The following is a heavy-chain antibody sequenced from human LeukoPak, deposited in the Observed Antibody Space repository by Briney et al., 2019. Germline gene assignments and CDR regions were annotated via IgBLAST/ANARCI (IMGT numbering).Heavy chain of an antibody. CDR2: ISGSGGST. CDR3: AKGDSSGYYDAFDI. J-gene: IGHJ3*02. D-gene: IGHD3-22*01. Sequence: GGSLRLSCAASGYTFSSFSINWVRQAPGKGLEWVSGISGSGGSTYYADSVKGRFTISRDNSKNTLYLQMNSLRAEDTAVYYCAKGDSSGYYDAFDIWGQGTMVTVSS. V-gene: IGHV3-23*01. CDR1: GYTFSSFS.